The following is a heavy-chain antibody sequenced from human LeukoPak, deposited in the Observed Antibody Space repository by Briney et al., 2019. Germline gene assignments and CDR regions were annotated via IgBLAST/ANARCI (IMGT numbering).Heavy chain of an antibody. J-gene: IGHJ4*02. V-gene: IGHV4-31*03. CDR3: ARGYSSSSYYFDS. CDR1: GGSLSSGGYY. Sequence: SETLSLTCTVSGGSLSSGGYYWSWIRQHPGKGLEWIGYIYYSGSTYYNPSLKSRVTISVDTSKNQFSLKLSSVTAADTAVYYCARGYSSSSYYFDSWGQGTLVSVSS. D-gene: IGHD6-6*01. CDR2: IYYSGST.